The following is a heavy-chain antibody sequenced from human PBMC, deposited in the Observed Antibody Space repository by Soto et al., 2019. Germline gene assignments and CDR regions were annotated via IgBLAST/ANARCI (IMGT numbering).Heavy chain of an antibody. Sequence: GESLKISCKGSGYSFTSYWIGWVRQMPGKGLEWMGIIYPGDSDTRYSPSFQGQVTISADKSISTAYLQWSSLKASDTAMYYCARHSGIHMVRGAHFPYGMDVWGQGTTVTVSS. V-gene: IGHV5-51*01. CDR2: IYPGDSDT. CDR3: ARHSGIHMVRGAHFPYGMDV. D-gene: IGHD3-10*01. J-gene: IGHJ6*02. CDR1: GYSFTSYW.